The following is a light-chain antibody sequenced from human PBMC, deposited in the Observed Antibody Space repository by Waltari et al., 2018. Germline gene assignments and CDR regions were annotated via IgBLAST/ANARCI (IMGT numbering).Light chain of an antibody. CDR1: QSLLYNSNDKNY. J-gene: IGKJ1*01. Sequence: DIVMTQSPDSLAVSLGERVTITCKSSQSLLYNSNDKNYLAWYKQKPGQPPNLLFYWASTRHSGVPDRFSGSGSATDFTLTISSLQAEDVAVYYCQQYYSRRTFGQGTRVEIK. V-gene: IGKV4-1*01. CDR3: QQYYSRRT. CDR2: WAS.